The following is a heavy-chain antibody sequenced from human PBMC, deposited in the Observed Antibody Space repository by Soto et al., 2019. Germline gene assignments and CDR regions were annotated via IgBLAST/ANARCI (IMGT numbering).Heavy chain of an antibody. Sequence: SETLSLTCTVSGGSISSYYWSWIRQPPGKGLEWIGYIYYSGSTNYNPSLKSRVTISVDTSKNQFSLKLSSVTAADTAVYYCAREQVRARVNLFDPWGQGTLVTVSS. J-gene: IGHJ5*02. CDR1: GGSISSYY. D-gene: IGHD6-6*01. CDR2: IYYSGST. CDR3: AREQVRARVNLFDP. V-gene: IGHV4-59*01.